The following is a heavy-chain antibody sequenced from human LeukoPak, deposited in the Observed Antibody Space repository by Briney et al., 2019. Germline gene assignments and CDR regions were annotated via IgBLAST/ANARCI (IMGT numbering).Heavy chain of an antibody. V-gene: IGHV1-8*01. J-gene: IGHJ5*02. CDR1: GYTFTSYD. D-gene: IGHD6-13*01. CDR2: MNPNSGNT. Sequence: VASVKVSCKASGYTFTSYDINWVRQATGQGLEWMGWMNPNSGNTGYAQKFQGRVTMTRNTSISTAYMELSSLRSEDTAVYCCARRDSSSWYGDWFDPWGQGTLVTVSS. CDR3: ARRDSSSWYGDWFDP.